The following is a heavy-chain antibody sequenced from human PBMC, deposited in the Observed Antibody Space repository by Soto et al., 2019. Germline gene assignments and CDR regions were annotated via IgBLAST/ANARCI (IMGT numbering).Heavy chain of an antibody. CDR2: IKQDGTQE. J-gene: IGHJ6*02. CDR1: GQTFNRYW. CDR3: VRTHFDSWAFSFCGMDV. D-gene: IGHD3-3*01. V-gene: IGHV3-7*03. Sequence: DVQLAESGGGLVQPGGSLRLSCVASGQTFNRYWMSWVRQAPGKGLEWVANIKQDGTQEYYVDSVKGRFTISRDNANQSLYLQMNSLRGADTATYYCVRTHFDSWAFSFCGMDVGGQGTTVTVSS.